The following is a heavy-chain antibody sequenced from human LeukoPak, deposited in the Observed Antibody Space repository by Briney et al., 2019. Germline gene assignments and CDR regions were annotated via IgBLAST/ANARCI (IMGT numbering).Heavy chain of an antibody. CDR2: ISWNSGSI. J-gene: IGHJ6*02. V-gene: IGHV3-9*01. D-gene: IGHD6-6*01. CDR1: VLTVDDKA. Sequence: GRYLRLSCAASVLTVDDKAIHCVRRAPGYVIMSLSGISWNSGSIGYADSVKGRVTISRDNAKNSLYLQMNSLRAEDTALYYCAKAARPDYYYGMYVWGQGTTVTVSS. CDR3: AKAARPDYYYGMYV.